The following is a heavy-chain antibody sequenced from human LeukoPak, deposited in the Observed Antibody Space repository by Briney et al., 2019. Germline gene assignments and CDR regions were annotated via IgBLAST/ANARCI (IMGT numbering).Heavy chain of an antibody. J-gene: IGHJ4*02. CDR3: ARTGDRIVVVVAANLDY. CDR1: GYTFTGYY. D-gene: IGHD2-15*01. Sequence: VASVKVSCKASGYTFTGYYMHWVRQAPGQGLEWMGWINPNSGGTNYAQKFQGRVTMTRDTSISTAYMELSRLRSDDTAVYYCARTGDRIVVVVAANLDYWGQGTLVTVSS. V-gene: IGHV1-2*02. CDR2: INPNSGGT.